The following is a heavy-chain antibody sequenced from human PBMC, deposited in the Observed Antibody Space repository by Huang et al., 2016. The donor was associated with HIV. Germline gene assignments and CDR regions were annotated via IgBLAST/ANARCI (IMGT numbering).Heavy chain of an antibody. CDR1: GYSFTSYW. CDR3: ARPGGSWYYFDY. D-gene: IGHD6-13*01. V-gene: IGHV5-51*01. CDR2: IYPGDSDN. J-gene: IGHJ4*02. Sequence: GYSFTSYWIGWVRQMPGKGLEWMGIIYPGDSDNRYSPSFQGHVTISADKSISTAYLQWSSLKASDTAMYYCARPGGSWYYFDYWGQGTLVTVSS.